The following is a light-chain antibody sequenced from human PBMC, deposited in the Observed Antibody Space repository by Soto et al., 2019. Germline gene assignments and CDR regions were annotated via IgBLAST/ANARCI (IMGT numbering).Light chain of an antibody. CDR3: QQSYSTLMYT. CDR1: QSISTS. J-gene: IGKJ2*01. CDR2: AAS. V-gene: IGKV1-39*01. Sequence: DIQMTQSPSSLSASVGDRVTITCRASQSISTSLNWYQQKPGKAPKLLIFAASSLRSGVPSRFSGSGSGTDFTLTISSLQPADFATYYCQQSYSTLMYTFGQGTKLEVK.